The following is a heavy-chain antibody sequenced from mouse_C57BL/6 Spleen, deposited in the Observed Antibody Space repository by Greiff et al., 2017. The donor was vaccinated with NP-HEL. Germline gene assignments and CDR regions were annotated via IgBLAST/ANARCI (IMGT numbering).Heavy chain of an antibody. J-gene: IGHJ4*01. CDR1: GYSFTGYY. D-gene: IGHD2-4*01. CDR2: INPSTGGT. V-gene: IGHV1-42*01. CDR3: ARGIYYDYVYAMDY. Sequence: EVQLQQSGPELVKPGASVKISCKASGYSFTGYYMNWVKQSPEKSLEWIGEINPSTGGTTYNQKFKAKATLTVDKSSSTAYMQLKSLTSEDSAVYYCARGIYYDYVYAMDYWGQGTSVTVSS.